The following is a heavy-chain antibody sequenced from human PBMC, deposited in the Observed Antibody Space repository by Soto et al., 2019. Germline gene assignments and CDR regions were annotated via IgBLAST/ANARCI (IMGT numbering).Heavy chain of an antibody. D-gene: IGHD1-26*01. CDR1: GFSLSTNGVG. CDR3: AHRRGAYYFDF. Sequence: QITLKESGPTLVKPTQTLTLTCTFSGFSLSTNGVGVGWIRQPPGKALEWLALIYWDGDKRYSPSLKSRLTXTKXTSKNQMVLTMTNMDPVDTATYYCAHRRGAYYFDFWGLGTLVTVSS. J-gene: IGHJ4*02. CDR2: IYWDGDK. V-gene: IGHV2-5*02.